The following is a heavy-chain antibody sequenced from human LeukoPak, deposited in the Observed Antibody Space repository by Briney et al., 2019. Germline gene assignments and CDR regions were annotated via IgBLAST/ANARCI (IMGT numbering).Heavy chain of an antibody. D-gene: IGHD3-22*01. CDR3: ARSSGYYWYFDL. CDR1: GGSISPYY. CDR2: MYYSGRT. Sequence: PSETLSLTCTASGGSISPYYWSWIRQPPGKVLEWFGYMYYSGRTNYNPSLKSRVTISVGTSKNQFSLKLSSVTAADTAVYYCARSSGYYWYFDLWGRGTLVTVSS. J-gene: IGHJ2*01. V-gene: IGHV4-59*01.